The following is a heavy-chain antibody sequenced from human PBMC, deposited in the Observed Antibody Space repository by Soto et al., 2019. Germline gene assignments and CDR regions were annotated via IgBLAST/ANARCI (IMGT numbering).Heavy chain of an antibody. Sequence: GGSLRLSCAASGFTFSSYGMHWVRQAPGKGLEWVAVIWYDGSNKYYADSVKGRFTISRDNSKNTLYLQMNSLRAEDTAVYYCARERRGSGSYYPLDDWGQGTLVTVAS. D-gene: IGHD3-10*01. CDR2: IWYDGSNK. J-gene: IGHJ4*02. V-gene: IGHV3-33*01. CDR3: ARERRGSGSYYPLDD. CDR1: GFTFSSYG.